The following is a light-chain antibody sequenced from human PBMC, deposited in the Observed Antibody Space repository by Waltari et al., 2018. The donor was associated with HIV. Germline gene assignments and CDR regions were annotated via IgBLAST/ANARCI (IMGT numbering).Light chain of an antibody. CDR3: LQHHSYPLT. CDR1: QAISDD. V-gene: IGKV1-17*01. CDR2: SAS. Sequence: DIQMTQSPSSLSASVGERVTITCRASQAISDDLGWYQQRPGEAPRRLIYSASSVENGVPSRFSGSRAGEDFTLTINSLQSEDCATYYCLQHHSYPLTFGGGTKEEI. J-gene: IGKJ4*01.